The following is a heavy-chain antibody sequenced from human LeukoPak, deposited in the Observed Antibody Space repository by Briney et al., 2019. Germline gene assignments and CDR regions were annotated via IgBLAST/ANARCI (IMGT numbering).Heavy chain of an antibody. Sequence: GGSLRLSCAASGFTFSSYWMHWVRQAPGKGLVWVSRINSDGSSTSYADSVKGRFTISRDNAKNTLYLQMNSLRAEDTAVYYCARGAYDSSGYYPYYFDYWGQGTLVTVSS. D-gene: IGHD3-22*01. CDR3: ARGAYDSSGYYPYYFDY. CDR2: INSDGSST. J-gene: IGHJ4*02. CDR1: GFTFSSYW. V-gene: IGHV3-74*01.